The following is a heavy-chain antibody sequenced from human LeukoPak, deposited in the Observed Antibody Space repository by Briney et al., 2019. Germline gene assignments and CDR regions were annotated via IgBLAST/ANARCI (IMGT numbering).Heavy chain of an antibody. Sequence: GGSLRLSCALSGFTFSKYAVKWVRPAPGKGLEWVSAISAIGGSSYYADSVRDRFTISRDNSKNMLYLKMSSLRAEDTAVYYCAKEMALGIAVAGFFDFWGQGTLVTVSS. V-gene: IGHV3-23*01. J-gene: IGHJ4*02. CDR3: AKEMALGIAVAGFFDF. CDR1: GFTFSKYA. CDR2: ISAIGGSS. D-gene: IGHD6-19*01.